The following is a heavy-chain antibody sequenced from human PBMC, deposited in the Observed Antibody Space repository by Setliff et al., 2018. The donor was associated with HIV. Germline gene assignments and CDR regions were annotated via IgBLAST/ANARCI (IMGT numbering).Heavy chain of an antibody. CDR2: IKQDGSEK. V-gene: IGHV3-7*01. D-gene: IGHD4-17*01. Sequence: LRLSCAASGFTFSSYWMSWVRQAPGKGLEWVANIKQDGSEKYYVDSVKGRFTISRDNAKYSLYLQMNTLRVEDTAVYYCMYGGRTATTHWGQGTLVTVSS. CDR1: GFTFSSYW. J-gene: IGHJ4*02. CDR3: MYGGRTATTH.